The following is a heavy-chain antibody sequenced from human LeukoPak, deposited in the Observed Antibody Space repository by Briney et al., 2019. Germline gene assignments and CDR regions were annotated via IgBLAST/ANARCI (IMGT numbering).Heavy chain of an antibody. V-gene: IGHV1-18*01. CDR2: IGSYEGET. CDR3: ARDRWNFDDSSGSNRDFDS. Sequence: ASVKVSCTATSYISWVRHAPGQGLEWKGWIGSYEGETYYAKKFKGRVTVTTDTSTSTAYMALRSLTSDDTAVYYCARDRWNFDDSSGSNRDFDSWGQGTLVTVSS. J-gene: IGHJ5*01. CDR1: TSY. D-gene: IGHD3-22*01.